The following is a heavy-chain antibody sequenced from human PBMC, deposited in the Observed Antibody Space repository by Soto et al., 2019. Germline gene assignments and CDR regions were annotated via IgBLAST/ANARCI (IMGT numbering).Heavy chain of an antibody. J-gene: IGHJ3*01. D-gene: IGHD6-6*01. V-gene: IGHV4-31*03. CDR3: ARVPRAGSMAEADAIDL. Sequence: QVQLQESGPGLGKPSQTLSLTCTVSGGSISSGGYYWSWIRQHPGEGLAWIGYIYYSRSTYYNPSLKTRVTISVDTCKTQCSLKLSSVTAAGTAVYYCARVPRAGSMAEADAIDLRGEGTMVIVSS. CDR2: IYYSRST. CDR1: GGSISSGGYY.